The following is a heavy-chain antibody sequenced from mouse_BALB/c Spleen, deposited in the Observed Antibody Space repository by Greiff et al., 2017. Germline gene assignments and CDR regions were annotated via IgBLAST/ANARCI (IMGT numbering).Heavy chain of an antibody. V-gene: IGHV1-4*02. Sequence: VQVVESAAELARPGASVKMSCKASGYTFTSYTMHWVKQRPGQGLEWIGYINPSSGYTEYNQKFKDKTTLTADKSSSTAYMQLSSLTSEDSAVYYCARSVTTWYFDVWGAGTTVTVSS. CDR2: INPSSGYT. D-gene: IGHD2-3*01. CDR1: GYTFTSYT. CDR3: ARSVTTWYFDV. J-gene: IGHJ1*01.